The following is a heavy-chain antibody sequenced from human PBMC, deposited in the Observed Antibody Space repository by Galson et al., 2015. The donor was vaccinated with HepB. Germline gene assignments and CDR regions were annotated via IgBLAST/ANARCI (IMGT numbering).Heavy chain of an antibody. CDR2: ISYDGSNK. D-gene: IGHD4-17*01. V-gene: IGHV3-30*18. Sequence: SLRLSCAASGFTFSSYGMHWVRQAPGKGLEWVAVISYDGSNKYYADSVKGRFTISRDNSKNTLYLQMNSLRAEDTAVYYCAKWYDASISGDSYSFDYCGPRTLVTVSS. CDR3: AKWYDASISGDSYSFDY. CDR1: GFTFSSYG. J-gene: IGHJ4*02.